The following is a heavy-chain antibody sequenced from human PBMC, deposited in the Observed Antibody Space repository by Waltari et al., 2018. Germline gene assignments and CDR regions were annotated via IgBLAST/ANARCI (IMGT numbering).Heavy chain of an antibody. D-gene: IGHD3-22*01. CDR1: GGSFTSAV. CDR3: AGGDGGYYYHKLDV. J-gene: IGHJ6*02. V-gene: IGHV1-69*02. CDR2: IMPDISET. Sequence: QVQLVPSGAEAKKHGSSVRVACRASGGSFTSAVVNCVRQAHGKGLEWMGRIMPDISETKYAVKFQGRVTITADKSTGTVYMELSSLGSDDTAVYYCAGGDGGYYYHKLDVWGQGTAVTVSS.